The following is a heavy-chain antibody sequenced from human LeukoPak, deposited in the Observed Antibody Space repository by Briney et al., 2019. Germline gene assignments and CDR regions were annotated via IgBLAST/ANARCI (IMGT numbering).Heavy chain of an antibody. Sequence: PGGSLRLSCAASGFTFSSYAMHWVRQAPGKGLEWVAVISYDGSNKYYADSVKGRFTISRDNSKNTLYLQMISLRADDTAVYYCAKVGELRYFEWSPDYWGQGTLLTVSS. V-gene: IGHV3-30*04. CDR3: AKVGELRYFEWSPDY. CDR2: ISYDGSNK. D-gene: IGHD3-9*01. J-gene: IGHJ4*02. CDR1: GFTFSSYA.